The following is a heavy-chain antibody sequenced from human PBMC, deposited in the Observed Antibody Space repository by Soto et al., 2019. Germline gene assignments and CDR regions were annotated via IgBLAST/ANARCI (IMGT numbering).Heavy chain of an antibody. J-gene: IGHJ4*02. CDR1: GFTFSSYA. Sequence: SGGSLRLSCAASGFTFSSYAMSWVRQAPGKGLEWVSAISGSGDGTYYADSVKGRIAISRDNSKNTLYLQMNSLRAGDTAVYYCARGIRYADRLRSIYFDYWGQGTLVTVSS. CDR3: ARGIRYADRLRSIYFDY. CDR2: ISGSGDGT. D-gene: IGHD2-2*01. V-gene: IGHV3-23*01.